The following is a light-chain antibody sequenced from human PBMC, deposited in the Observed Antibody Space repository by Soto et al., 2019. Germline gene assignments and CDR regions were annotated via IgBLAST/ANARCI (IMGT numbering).Light chain of an antibody. CDR2: KAS. CDR3: QQYNSYSYT. J-gene: IGKJ2*01. CDR1: QSIRSW. V-gene: IGKV1-5*03. Sequence: DIQMTQSPSTLSASVGDRVTITCLSSQSIRSWLAWYQQKPGKAPKLLIYKASSLESGVTSRFSGSGSGTEFTLTISSLQPDDFATYYYQQYNSYSYTFGQGTKLEIK.